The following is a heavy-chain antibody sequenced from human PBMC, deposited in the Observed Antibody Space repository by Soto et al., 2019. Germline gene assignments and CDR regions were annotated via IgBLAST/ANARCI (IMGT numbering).Heavy chain of an antibody. Sequence: GGSLRLSCAASGFTFSSYGMPWVRQAPGKGLEWVAVIWYDGSNKYYADSVKGRFTISRDNSKNTLYLQMNSLRAEDTAVYYCARAGYSSSWTQPNWFDPWGQGTLVTVSS. CDR1: GFTFSSYG. J-gene: IGHJ5*02. CDR2: IWYDGSNK. V-gene: IGHV3-33*01. D-gene: IGHD6-13*01. CDR3: ARAGYSSSWTQPNWFDP.